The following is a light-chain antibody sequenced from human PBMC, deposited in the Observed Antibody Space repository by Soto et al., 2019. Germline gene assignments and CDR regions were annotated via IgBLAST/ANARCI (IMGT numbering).Light chain of an antibody. Sequence: QSVLTQPASASGSLGQSVTISYTGTSSDVGGYNSVSWYQQHPGRAPKLLIYEVYRRPSGVPDRFSGSKSGSSASLTVSGLQAEDEAEYFCSSFAGINTLYVFGTGTKVTVL. CDR3: SSFAGINTLYV. CDR1: SSDVGGYNS. CDR2: EVY. J-gene: IGLJ1*01. V-gene: IGLV2-8*01.